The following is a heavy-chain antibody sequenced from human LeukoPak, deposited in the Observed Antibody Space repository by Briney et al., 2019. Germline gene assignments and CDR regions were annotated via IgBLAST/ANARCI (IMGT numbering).Heavy chain of an antibody. D-gene: IGHD3-16*02. CDR2: ISDRGRT. CDR1: GGSVSSGGYY. J-gene: IGHJ4*02. Sequence: SETLSLTCTVSGGSVSSGGYYWSWIRQHPQEGLEWIGYISDRGRTYYNPSLMSRLTISVDTSKNQFSLRLTSVTAADTAVYYCARASRLGELSLGYWGQGTLVTVSS. V-gene: IGHV4-31*03. CDR3: ARASRLGELSLGY.